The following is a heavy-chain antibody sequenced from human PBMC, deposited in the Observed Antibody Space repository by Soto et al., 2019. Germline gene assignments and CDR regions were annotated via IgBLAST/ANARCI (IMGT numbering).Heavy chain of an antibody. CDR3: ARQDSGSYIDDY. J-gene: IGHJ4*02. CDR1: GGSISSSSYY. V-gene: IGHV4-39*01. D-gene: IGHD1-26*01. Sequence: QLQLQESGPGLVKPSETLSLTCTVSGGSISSSSYYWGWIRQPPGKGLEWIGSIYYSGSTYYNPYLKSRVTISVDTSKNQFSLKLSSVTAADTAVYYCARQDSGSYIDDYWGQGTLVTVSS. CDR2: IYYSGST.